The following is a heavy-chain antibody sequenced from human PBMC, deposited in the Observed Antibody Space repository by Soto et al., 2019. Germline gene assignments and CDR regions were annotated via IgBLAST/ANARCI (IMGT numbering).Heavy chain of an antibody. J-gene: IGHJ6*02. CDR2: ISGSGGST. CDR1: GFTFSSYA. Sequence: EVQLLESGGGLVQPGGSLRLSCAASGFTFSSYAMSWVRQAPGKGLEWVSAISGSGGSTYYADSVKGRFTISRDNSKNTLYLQMNSLRAEDTAVYYCAKAQRWLKGYSSSWDPKTNYYYYYGMDVWGQGTTVTVSS. D-gene: IGHD6-13*01. CDR3: AKAQRWLKGYSSSWDPKTNYYYYYGMDV. V-gene: IGHV3-23*01.